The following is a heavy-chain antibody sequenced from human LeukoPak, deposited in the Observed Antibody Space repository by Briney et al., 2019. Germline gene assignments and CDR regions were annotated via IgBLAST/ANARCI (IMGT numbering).Heavy chain of an antibody. D-gene: IGHD3-9*01. Sequence: GGSLRLSCAASGFTFSSYSMNWVRQAPGKGLEWVSSISSSSYIYYADSVKGRFTISRDNAKNSLYLQMNSLRAEDTAVYYCASNNLRDWYYFDYWGQGTLVTVSS. CDR1: GFTFSSYS. CDR2: ISSSSYI. V-gene: IGHV3-21*01. CDR3: ASNNLRDWYYFDY. J-gene: IGHJ4*02.